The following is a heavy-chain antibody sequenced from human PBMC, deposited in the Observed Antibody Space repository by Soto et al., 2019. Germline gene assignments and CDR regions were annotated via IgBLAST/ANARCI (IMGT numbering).Heavy chain of an antibody. Sequence: QVQLVESGGGVVQPGRSLRLSCAASGFTFSNYGMHWVRQAPGKGLEWVAVIWYDGSNKYYTDSVKGRFTISRDNSEIRVYLQLNFLRAEDTAVYYCARDREQQLGSFDYWGQGTLVTVSS. CDR1: GFTFSNYG. CDR3: ARDREQQLGSFDY. J-gene: IGHJ4*02. V-gene: IGHV3-33*01. CDR2: IWYDGSNK. D-gene: IGHD6-13*01.